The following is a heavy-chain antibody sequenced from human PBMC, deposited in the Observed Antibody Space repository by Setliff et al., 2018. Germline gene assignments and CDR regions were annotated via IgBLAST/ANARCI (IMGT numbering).Heavy chain of an antibody. V-gene: IGHV3-21*01. J-gene: IGHJ6*02. Sequence: GGSLRLSCAASGFTFSSYAMNWVRQAPGKGLEWVSSISDTTNFIYYADSVKGRFTISRDTAKNSLYLQMNSLRAEDSAVYYCARDGVFYAMDVWGHGTTVTVSS. CDR1: GFTFSSYA. CDR3: ARDGVFYAMDV. D-gene: IGHD3-10*01. CDR2: ISDTTNFI.